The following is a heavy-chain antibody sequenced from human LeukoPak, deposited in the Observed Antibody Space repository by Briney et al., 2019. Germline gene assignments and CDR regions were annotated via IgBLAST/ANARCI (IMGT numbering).Heavy chain of an antibody. V-gene: IGHV4-34*01. CDR1: GGSFSGYY. J-gene: IGHJ4*02. D-gene: IGHD6-13*01. CDR3: ASGRWGSSWYKDY. CDR2: INHSGST. Sequence: SETLSLTCAVYGGSFSGYYWSWIRQPPGKGLEWIGEINHSGSTNYNPSLKSRVTISVDTSKNQFSLKLSSVTAADTAVYYCASGRWGSSWYKDYWGQGTLVTVSS.